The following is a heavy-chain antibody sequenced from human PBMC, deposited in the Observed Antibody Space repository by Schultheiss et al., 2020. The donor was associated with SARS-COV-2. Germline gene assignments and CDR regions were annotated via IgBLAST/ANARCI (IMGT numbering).Heavy chain of an antibody. CDR2: INSDGSST. V-gene: IGHV3-74*01. CDR3: ARAYCSSTSCYSGDGMDV. CDR1: GFIFSTYW. D-gene: IGHD2-2*01. Sequence: GGSLRLSCEASGFIFSTYWMHWVRQAPGKGPVWVSRINSDGSSTSYADSVKGRFTISRDNAKNTLYLQMNSLRAEDTAVYYCARAYCSSTSCYSGDGMDVWGQGTTVTVSS. J-gene: IGHJ6*02.